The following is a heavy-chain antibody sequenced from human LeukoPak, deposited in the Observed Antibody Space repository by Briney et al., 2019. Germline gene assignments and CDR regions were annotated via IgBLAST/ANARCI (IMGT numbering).Heavy chain of an antibody. CDR2: IYTSGST. CDR3: ARQGMDCGSTSCYRYFDL. Sequence: PSETLSLTCTVSGGSISSYYWSWIRQPAGKGLEWIGRIYTSGSTNHNPSLKSRVTMSIDTSKNQFSLKLSSVTAADTAVYYCARQGMDCGSTSCYRYFDLWGRGTLVTVSS. J-gene: IGHJ2*01. CDR1: GGSISSYY. D-gene: IGHD2-2*01. V-gene: IGHV4-4*07.